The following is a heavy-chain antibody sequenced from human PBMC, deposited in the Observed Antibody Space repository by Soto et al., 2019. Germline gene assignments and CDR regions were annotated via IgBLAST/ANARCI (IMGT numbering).Heavy chain of an antibody. CDR2: FDPEDGET. V-gene: IGHV1-24*01. CDR3: ATHLRGSGKLYYYYGMDV. CDR1: GYTLTELS. J-gene: IGHJ6*02. Sequence: ASVKVSCKVSGYTLTELSMHWVRQAPGKGLEWMGGFDPEDGETIYAQKFQGRVTMTEDTSTDTAYMELSSLRSEDTAVYYCATHLRGSGKLYYYYGMDVWGQGTTVTVSS. D-gene: IGHD3-10*01.